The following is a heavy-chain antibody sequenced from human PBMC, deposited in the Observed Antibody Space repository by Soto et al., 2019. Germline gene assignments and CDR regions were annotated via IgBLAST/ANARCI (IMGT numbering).Heavy chain of an antibody. CDR3: ARLPRARNADPRRPLGYFDL. V-gene: IGHV4-61*01. J-gene: IGHJ2*01. Sequence: QVQLRESGPGLVKPSETLSLTCTVSGGFVSSGNYYWSWIRQPPGKELEWIGYVYYSGSTNYNPSRKSRVTISLDTSKNQFSLKLNSVTAADTAVYYCARLPRARNADPRRPLGYFDLWGRGTLVTVSS. CDR1: GGFVSSGNYY. D-gene: IGHD1-26*01. CDR2: VYYSGST.